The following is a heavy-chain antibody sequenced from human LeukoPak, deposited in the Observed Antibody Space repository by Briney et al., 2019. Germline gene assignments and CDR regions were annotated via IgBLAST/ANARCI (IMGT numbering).Heavy chain of an antibody. D-gene: IGHD3-9*01. Sequence: ASVKVSCKASGYTFTSYYMHWVRQAPGQGLEWMGIINPSGGSTSYAQKFQGRVTMTRDTSTSTAYMEVRSLRSDDTAVFYCARVDILTGYYFFDSWGQGTLVTVSS. V-gene: IGHV1-46*01. J-gene: IGHJ4*02. CDR1: GYTFTSYY. CDR2: INPSGGST. CDR3: ARVDILTGYYFFDS.